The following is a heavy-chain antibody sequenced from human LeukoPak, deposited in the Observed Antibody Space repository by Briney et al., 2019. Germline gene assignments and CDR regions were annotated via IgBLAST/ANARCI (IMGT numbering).Heavy chain of an antibody. J-gene: IGHJ4*02. D-gene: IGHD6-13*01. CDR3: ARVDTSTWDSFDS. CDR1: AYTFTGYF. CDR2: INPNSGGT. Sequence: ASVKVSCKASAYTFTGYFLNWVRQAPGQGLEWMGWINPNSGGTNYAQKFQGRVTMTRDTSISTAYMELSSLRSDDTAVYYFARVDTSTWDSFDSWGQGTLITVSS. V-gene: IGHV1-2*02.